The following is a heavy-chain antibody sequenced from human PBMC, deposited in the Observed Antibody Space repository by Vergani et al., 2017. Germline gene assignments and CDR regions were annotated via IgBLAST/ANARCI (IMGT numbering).Heavy chain of an antibody. CDR1: GFSFSSYS. Sequence: EVQLVESGGGLVKPGGSLRLSCAASGFSFSSYSMNWVRQAPGKGLEWVASISGSSSDVFYRDSVEGRFTISRDNAKNSLYLQMNSLRAEDTALYYCVKDIAASGNYWYFDLWGRGTLVTVSS. D-gene: IGHD6-13*01. CDR2: ISGSSSDV. CDR3: VKDIAASGNYWYFDL. J-gene: IGHJ2*01. V-gene: IGHV3-21*02.